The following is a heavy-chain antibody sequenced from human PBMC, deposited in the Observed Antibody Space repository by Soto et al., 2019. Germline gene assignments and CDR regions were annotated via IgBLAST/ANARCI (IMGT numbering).Heavy chain of an antibody. V-gene: IGHV1-18*01. J-gene: IGHJ4*02. Sequence: QVQLVQSGAEVKKPGASVKVPCMASGYTFTSYGISWVRHAPGQGLEWMGGSGAYKGNPKYAQKLQGRATMTTDTSTSTADLALRGLRSDDTAVYYCAGEPNYFDSWGLGALVTVSA. CDR3: AGEPNYFDS. CDR2: SGAYKGNP. CDR1: GYTFTSYG.